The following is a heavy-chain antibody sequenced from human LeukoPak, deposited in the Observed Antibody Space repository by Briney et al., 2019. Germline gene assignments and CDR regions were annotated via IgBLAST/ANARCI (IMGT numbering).Heavy chain of an antibody. Sequence: GGSLRLSCAASGFTFDDYAMHWVRQAPGKGLEGVSGISWNSGSIGYADSVKGRFTIPRDNAKNSLYLQMNSLRAEDMALYYCAKGGGGTNYYYMDVWGKGTTVTVSS. CDR2: ISWNSGSI. V-gene: IGHV3-9*03. CDR1: GFTFDDYA. J-gene: IGHJ6*03. D-gene: IGHD1-1*01. CDR3: AKGGGGTNYYYMDV.